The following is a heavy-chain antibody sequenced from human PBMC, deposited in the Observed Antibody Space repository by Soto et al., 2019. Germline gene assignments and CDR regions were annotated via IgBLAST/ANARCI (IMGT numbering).Heavy chain of an antibody. CDR2: INPILSMS. J-gene: IGHJ4*02. Sequence: QVQLVQSGAEVKRPGSSVKVSCKASGDTFTFYSINWVRQAPGLGLEWMGRINPILSMSNYAQRCQGRVTMTADKSTSTADRELSSLRSEDTAIYYCASSYGSGYRAFDYWGQGALVTVSS. V-gene: IGHV1-69*02. CDR1: GDTFTFYS. D-gene: IGHD3-10*01. CDR3: ASSYGSGYRAFDY.